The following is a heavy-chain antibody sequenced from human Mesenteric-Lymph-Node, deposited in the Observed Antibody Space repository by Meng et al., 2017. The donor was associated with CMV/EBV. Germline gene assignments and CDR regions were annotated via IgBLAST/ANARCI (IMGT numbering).Heavy chain of an antibody. D-gene: IGHD5-18*01. J-gene: IGHJ6*02. CDR1: GYTFTGYY. CDR3: ARVPASIDTAMVTFYYYYYGMDV. V-gene: IGHV1-2*02. CDR2: INPNSGGT. Sequence: ASVKVSCKASGYTFTGYYMHWVRQAPGQGLEWMGWINPNSGGTNYAQKFQGRVTITRDTSISTAYMELSRLRSDDTAVYYCARVPASIDTAMVTFYYYYYGMDVWGQGTTVTVSS.